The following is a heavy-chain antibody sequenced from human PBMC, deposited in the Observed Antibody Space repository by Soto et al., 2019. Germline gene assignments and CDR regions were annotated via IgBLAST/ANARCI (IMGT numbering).Heavy chain of an antibody. J-gene: IGHJ5*02. CDR1: GGSMSSYY. V-gene: IGHV4-4*07. D-gene: IGHD3-3*01. CDR2: VYSSGGT. Sequence: SETLSLTCTVSGGSMSSYYWTWIRQPAGKGLEWIGRVYSSGGTHYNPSLKSRVTISLDTSKNQFSLRLLSVTDADTAVHYCARGQRFSDWFDPWGQGTLVTVSS. CDR3: ARGQRFSDWFDP.